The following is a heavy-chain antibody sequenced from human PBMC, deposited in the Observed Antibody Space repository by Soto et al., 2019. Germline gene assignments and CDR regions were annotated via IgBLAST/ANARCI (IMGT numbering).Heavy chain of an antibody. CDR2: ISSSSSYT. D-gene: IGHD6-6*01. CDR1: GFTFSDYY. Sequence: NPGGSLRLSCAASGFTFSDYYMSWIRQAPGKGLEWVSYISSSSSYTNYADSVKGRFTISRDNAKNSLYLQMNSLRAEDTAVYYCAVPEYSKTGGFDYWGQGTLVTVSS. J-gene: IGHJ4*02. CDR3: AVPEYSKTGGFDY. V-gene: IGHV3-11*06.